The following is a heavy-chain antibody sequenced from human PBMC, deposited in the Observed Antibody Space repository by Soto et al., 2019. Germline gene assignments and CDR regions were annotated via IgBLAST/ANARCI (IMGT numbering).Heavy chain of an antibody. D-gene: IGHD5-18*01. V-gene: IGHV3-48*01. CDR3: ARTRVDTAMVPPYYYYYYMGV. Sequence: GGSLRLSCAASGFTFSSYSMNWVRQAPGKGLEWVSYISSSSSTIYYADSVKGRFTISRDNAKNSLYLQMNSLRAEDTAVYYCARTRVDTAMVPPYYYYYYMGVWGKGTTVTVSS. CDR2: ISSSSSTI. CDR1: GFTFSSYS. J-gene: IGHJ6*03.